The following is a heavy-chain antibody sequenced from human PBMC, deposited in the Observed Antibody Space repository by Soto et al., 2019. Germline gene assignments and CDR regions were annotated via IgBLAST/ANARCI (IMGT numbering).Heavy chain of an antibody. D-gene: IGHD1-20*01. V-gene: IGHV3-23*01. CDR1: GFTFTNYA. CDR2: ISVSGGNT. J-gene: IGHJ6*03. Sequence: GGSLRLSCAASGFTFTNYAMTWVRQAPGQGLEWVSSISVSGGNTYYADSVKRRFTISRDNSKNTLYLQMNSLRAEDTAIYYCAKDRITGENYMDVWGKGTTVTVSS. CDR3: AKDRITGENYMDV.